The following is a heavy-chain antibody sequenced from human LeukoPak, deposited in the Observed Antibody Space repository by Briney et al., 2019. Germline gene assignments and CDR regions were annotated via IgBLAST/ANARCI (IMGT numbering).Heavy chain of an antibody. J-gene: IGHJ4*02. Sequence: GGSLRLSCAASGFIFSTFGMIWVRQAPGKGLEWVSYVSSSGDNLYYADSVKGRFTISRDNAENSVYLQMNSLRAEDTAVYYCARDIDTDYWGQGTLVTVSS. CDR2: VSSSGDNL. V-gene: IGHV3-48*01. CDR3: ARDIDTDY. D-gene: IGHD3-16*02. CDR1: GFIFSTFG.